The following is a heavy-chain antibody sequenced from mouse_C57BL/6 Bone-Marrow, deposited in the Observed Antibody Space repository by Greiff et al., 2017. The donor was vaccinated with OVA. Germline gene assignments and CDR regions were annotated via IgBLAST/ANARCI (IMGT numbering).Heavy chain of an antibody. V-gene: IGHV3-6*01. CDR1: GYSITSGYY. CDR3: ASPLSTRFAY. CDR2: ISYDGSN. Sequence: DVQLQESGPGLVKPSQSLSLTCSVTGYSITSGYYWNWIRQFPGNKLEWMGYISYDGSNNYNPSLKNRISITRDTSKNQFFLKLNSVTTEDTATYYCASPLSTRFAYWGQGTLVTVSA. J-gene: IGHJ3*01. D-gene: IGHD1-1*01.